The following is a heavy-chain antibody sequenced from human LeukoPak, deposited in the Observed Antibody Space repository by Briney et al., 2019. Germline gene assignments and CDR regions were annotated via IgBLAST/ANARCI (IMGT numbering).Heavy chain of an antibody. D-gene: IGHD6-6*01. CDR1: GYTFTGYY. CDR2: INPNSGGT. J-gene: IGHJ5*02. CDR3: ARDREYSSSSGWFDP. V-gene: IGHV1-2*02. Sequence: PGASVKVSCKASGYTFTGYYMHWVRQAPGQGLEWMGWINPNSGGTNYAQKFQGRVTMTRDTSISTAYMELSRLRSDDTAVYYCARDREYSSSSGWFDPWGQGTLVTVSS.